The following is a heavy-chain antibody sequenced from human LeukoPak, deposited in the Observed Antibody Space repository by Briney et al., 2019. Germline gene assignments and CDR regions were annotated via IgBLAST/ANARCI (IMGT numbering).Heavy chain of an antibody. CDR2: ISGGGGST. V-gene: IGHV3-23*01. J-gene: IGHJ4*02. Sequence: GGSLRLSCAASGFTFSSYGMSWVRQAPGKGLEWVSAISGGGGSTYYADSVKGRFTISRDNSKNTLYLQMNSLRAEDTAVYYCAKDISTTYYDILTGFDYWGQGTLVTVSS. CDR1: GFTFSSYG. D-gene: IGHD3-9*01. CDR3: AKDISTTYYDILTGFDY.